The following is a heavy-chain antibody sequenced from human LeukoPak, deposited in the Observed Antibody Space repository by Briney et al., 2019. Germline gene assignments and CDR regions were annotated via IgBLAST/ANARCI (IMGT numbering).Heavy chain of an antibody. J-gene: IGHJ4*02. CDR3: VKNNGWFHLAQ. CDR1: GFTFSSHW. CDR2: INIDGSSI. Sequence: PGGSLRLSCAASGFTFSSHWMHWVRQAPGKGLVWVSRINIDGSSISYADSVKGRFTISRDNAKNTLYLQMNSLRAEDTAVYYCVKNNGWFHLAQWGQGTLVTVSS. V-gene: IGHV3-74*01. D-gene: IGHD6-19*01.